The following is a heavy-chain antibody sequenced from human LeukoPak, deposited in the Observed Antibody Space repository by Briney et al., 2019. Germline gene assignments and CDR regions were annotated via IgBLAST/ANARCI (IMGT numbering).Heavy chain of an antibody. V-gene: IGHV3-9*01. Sequence: GRSLRLSCAASGFTFDDYAMHWVRQAPGKGLEWVSGISWNSGSIGYADSVKGRFNISRDNAKNSLYLQMHSLRAEDTALYYCAKDTSYCSGGSCPLGDNAFDIWGQGTMGTVSS. J-gene: IGHJ3*02. CDR2: ISWNSGSI. D-gene: IGHD2-15*01. CDR3: AKDTSYCSGGSCPLGDNAFDI. CDR1: GFTFDDYA.